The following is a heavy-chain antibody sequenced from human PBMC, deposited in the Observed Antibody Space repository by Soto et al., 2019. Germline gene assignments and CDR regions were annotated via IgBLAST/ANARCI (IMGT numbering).Heavy chain of an antibody. CDR1: GFTFSSYW. CDR2: INSDGSST. J-gene: IGHJ6*02. Sequence: TGGSLRLSCAASGFTFSSYWMHWVRQAPGKGLVWVSRINSDGSSTSYADSVKGRFTISRDNAKNTLYLQMNSLRAEDTAVYYCARGPDSSSWYNYYYGMDVWGQGTTVTVSS. V-gene: IGHV3-74*01. CDR3: ARGPDSSSWYNYYYGMDV. D-gene: IGHD6-13*01.